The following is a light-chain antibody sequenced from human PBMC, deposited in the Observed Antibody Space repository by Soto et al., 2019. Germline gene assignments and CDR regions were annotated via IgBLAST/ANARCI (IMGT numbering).Light chain of an antibody. CDR1: SSDVGSYNL. V-gene: IGLV2-14*02. CDR2: EGS. CDR3: SSYTSSSKV. J-gene: IGLJ1*01. Sequence: QSALTQPASVSGSPGQSITISCTGTSSDVGSYNLVSWYQQHPGKAPKLMIYEGSKRPSGVSNRFSGSKSGNTASLTISGLQAEDEADYYCSSYTSSSKVFGTGTKLTVL.